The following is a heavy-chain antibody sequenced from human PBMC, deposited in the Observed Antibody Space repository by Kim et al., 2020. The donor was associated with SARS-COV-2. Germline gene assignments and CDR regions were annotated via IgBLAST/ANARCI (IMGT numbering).Heavy chain of an antibody. D-gene: IGHD3-22*01. CDR3: ARGYSSGYWYFDL. J-gene: IGHJ2*01. Sequence: YADSVRGRFTTSRENSKNTLYLQRNSLRAEDTAVYYCARGYSSGYWYFDLWGRGTLVTVSS. V-gene: IGHV3-30*01.